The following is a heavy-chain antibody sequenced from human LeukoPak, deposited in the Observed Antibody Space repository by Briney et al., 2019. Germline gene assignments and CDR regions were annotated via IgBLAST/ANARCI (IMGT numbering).Heavy chain of an antibody. V-gene: IGHV4-61*01. CDR1: GGSVSSGSYY. Sequence: SETLSLTCAVSGGSVSSGSYYWSWIRQPPGKGLEWIGYIYYSGNTNYNPSLKSRVTISTDTSKNQFSLRLNSVTAADTAVYYCARDPRADYGPYWYFDLWGRGTLVTVSS. CDR3: ARDPRADYGPYWYFDL. J-gene: IGHJ2*01. CDR2: IYYSGNT. D-gene: IGHD4/OR15-4a*01.